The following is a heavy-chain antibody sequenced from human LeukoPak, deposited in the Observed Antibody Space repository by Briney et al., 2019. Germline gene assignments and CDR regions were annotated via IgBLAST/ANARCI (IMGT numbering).Heavy chain of an antibody. CDR1: GGSISSSSYY. Sequence: PSETLSLTCTVSGGSISSSSYYWGWIRQPPGKGLEWIGSIYYSGSTYYNPSLKSRVTISVDTSKNQFSLKLSSVTAADTAVYYCARQGRKDYDILTGYYQSYYGMDVWGQGTTVTVSS. CDR3: ARQGRKDYDILTGYYQSYYGMDV. J-gene: IGHJ6*02. CDR2: IYYSGST. V-gene: IGHV4-39*01. D-gene: IGHD3-9*01.